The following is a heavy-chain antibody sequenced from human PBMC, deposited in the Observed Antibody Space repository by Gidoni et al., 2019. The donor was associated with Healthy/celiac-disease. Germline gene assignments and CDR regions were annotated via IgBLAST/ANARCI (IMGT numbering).Heavy chain of an antibody. CDR1: GFTFSSDG. J-gene: IGHJ4*02. D-gene: IGHD2-21*02. CDR2: ISYDGSKK. Sequence: QVQLVESGGGVVQPGWSLRLSCAASGFTFSSDGMHWVRQAPGKGLGWVAVISYDGSKKYYADSVKGRFTNSRDNSKNTLYLQMNSLRAEDTAVYYCAKGLTAFFPLFDYWGQGTLVTVSS. CDR3: AKGLTAFFPLFDY. V-gene: IGHV3-30*18.